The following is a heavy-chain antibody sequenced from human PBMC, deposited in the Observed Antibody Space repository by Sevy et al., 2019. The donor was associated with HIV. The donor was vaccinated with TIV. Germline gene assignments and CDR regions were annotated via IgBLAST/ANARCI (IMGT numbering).Heavy chain of an antibody. Sequence: GGSLRLSCAASGFTFNIYGMHWVRQAPGKGLEWVAFVRYLGDKKIYADSVKGRFSISRDNSKNTLYLEMNSMRAKDTAVYYYLKVSNDFYYGAGSVGFEPWGQGTLVTVSS. J-gene: IGHJ5*02. CDR3: LKVSNDFYYGAGSVGFEP. D-gene: IGHD3-10*01. CDR1: GFTFNIYG. CDR2: VRYLGDKK. V-gene: IGHV3-30*02.